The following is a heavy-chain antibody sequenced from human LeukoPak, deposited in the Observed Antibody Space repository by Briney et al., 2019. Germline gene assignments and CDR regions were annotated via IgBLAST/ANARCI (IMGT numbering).Heavy chain of an antibody. Sequence: SGGSLRLSCEASGITFSHYWMHWARQAQGKGLVWDSRTNTDGSSTSYMDSVKGRFTISRDNAKNTIYLQMNSLRAEDTAVYYCVPSDSSGLDWGQGTLVTVSS. CDR1: GITFSHYW. V-gene: IGHV3-74*01. CDR3: VPSDSSGLD. CDR2: TNTDGSST. J-gene: IGHJ4*02. D-gene: IGHD3-22*01.